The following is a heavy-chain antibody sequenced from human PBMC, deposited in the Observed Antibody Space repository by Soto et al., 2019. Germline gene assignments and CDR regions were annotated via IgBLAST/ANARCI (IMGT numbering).Heavy chain of an antibody. Sequence: QVQLVQSGAEVKKPGASVKVSCKASGYTFTSYYMHWVRQAPGQGLEWMGIINPSGGSTSYAQTFQGRVHMTRDTSTSTVYMELSSLRYEDTAVYYCARDRVGSGWYDYWGQGTLVTVSS. D-gene: IGHD6-19*01. J-gene: IGHJ4*02. CDR1: GYTFTSYY. V-gene: IGHV1-46*01. CDR2: INPSGGST. CDR3: ARDRVGSGWYDY.